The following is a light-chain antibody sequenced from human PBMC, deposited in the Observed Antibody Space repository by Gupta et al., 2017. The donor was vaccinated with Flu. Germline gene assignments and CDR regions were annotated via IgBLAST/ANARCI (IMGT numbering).Light chain of an antibody. V-gene: IGKV1-39*01. CDR1: KNITTY. CDR2: AAS. CDR3: QQRNSTPWT. Sequence: PSSLSAAVGDRVTINCLASKNITTYLNWYQQKPEKAPNLLIYAASKLQSGVPSRVSGSGSGTDFTLTITRLQSDDFATYYCQQRNSTPWTFGQGTKVEIK. J-gene: IGKJ1*01.